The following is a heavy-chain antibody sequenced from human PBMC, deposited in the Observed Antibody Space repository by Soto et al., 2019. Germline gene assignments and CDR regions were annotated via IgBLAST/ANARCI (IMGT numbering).Heavy chain of an antibody. V-gene: IGHV3-15*07. Sequence: GGSLRLSCAASGFTFSNAWMNWVRQAPGKGLERVGRIKSKTDGGTTDYAAPVKGRFTISRDDSKNTLYLQMNSLKTEDTAVYYCTSVGYYDSSGYYDPLDYWGQGTLVTVSS. CDR3: TSVGYYDSSGYYDPLDY. CDR2: IKSKTDGGTT. D-gene: IGHD3-22*01. J-gene: IGHJ4*02. CDR1: GFTFSNAW.